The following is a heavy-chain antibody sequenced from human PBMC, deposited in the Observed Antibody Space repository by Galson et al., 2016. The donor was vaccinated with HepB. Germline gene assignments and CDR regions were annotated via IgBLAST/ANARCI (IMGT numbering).Heavy chain of an antibody. D-gene: IGHD4-17*01. V-gene: IGHV1-8*01. CDR1: GYTFTSYD. CDR2: MNPNSGNT. J-gene: IGHJ5*02. Sequence: SVKVSCKASGYTFTSYDINWVRQATGQGLEWMGWMNPNSGNTGYAQKFQGRVIMTRNTSISTAYMALSSLRSEDTAVYYCARYHYGDYPWFDPWGQGTLVTVSS. CDR3: ARYHYGDYPWFDP.